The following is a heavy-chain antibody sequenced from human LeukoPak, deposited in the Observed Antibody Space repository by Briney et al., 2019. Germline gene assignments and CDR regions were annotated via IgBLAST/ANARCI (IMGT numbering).Heavy chain of an antibody. J-gene: IGHJ6*02. D-gene: IGHD3-3*01. Sequence: PSETLSLTCTVSGGSISSSSYYWGWIRQPPGKGLEWIGSIYYSGSTYYNPSLKSRVTISVDTSKNQFSLKLSSVTAADTALYYCGRHPPPPNYDTYGMDVWGQGTTVTVSS. CDR2: IYYSGST. CDR3: GRHPPPPNYDTYGMDV. V-gene: IGHV4-39*01. CDR1: GGSISSSSYY.